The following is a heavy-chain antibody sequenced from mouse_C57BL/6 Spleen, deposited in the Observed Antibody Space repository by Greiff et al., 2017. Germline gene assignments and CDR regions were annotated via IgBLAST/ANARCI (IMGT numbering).Heavy chain of an antibody. CDR1: GYAFSSSW. D-gene: IGHD4-1*01. Sequence: VQLQQSGPELVKPGASVKISCKASGYAFSSSWMNWVKQRPGKGLEWIGRIYPGDGGTNYNGKFKGKATLTADKSSSTAYMQLSSLTSEDSAVYFCARDGNWDYYAMDYWGQGTSVTVSS. J-gene: IGHJ4*01. CDR3: ARDGNWDYYAMDY. V-gene: IGHV1-82*01. CDR2: IYPGDGGT.